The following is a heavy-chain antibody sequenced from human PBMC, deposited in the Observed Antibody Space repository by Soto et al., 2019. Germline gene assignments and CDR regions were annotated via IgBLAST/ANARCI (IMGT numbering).Heavy chain of an antibody. CDR2: INGGDDSK. CDR3: AKDSHWVIISPTHDH. D-gene: IGHD3-16*01. J-gene: IGHJ4*02. CDR1: GFTFRSSP. V-gene: IGHV3-23*01. Sequence: EVQLWESGGGLVQPGGSLRLSCAVSGFTFRSSPMSWVRRAPGKGLEWVSGINGGDDSKHYAESVRGRFTIIRDNSKNPRLLRMTSLRAEDTAIYYCAKDSHWVIISPTHDHWGQGTQVTVSS.